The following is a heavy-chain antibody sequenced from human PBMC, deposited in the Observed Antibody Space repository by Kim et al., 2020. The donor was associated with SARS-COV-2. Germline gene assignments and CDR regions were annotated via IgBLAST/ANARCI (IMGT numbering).Heavy chain of an antibody. CDR1: GGSISSSSYY. V-gene: IGHV4-39*01. Sequence: SETLSLTCTVSGGSISSSSYYWGWIRQPPGKGLEWIGSIYYSGSTYYNPSLKSRVTISVDTSKNQFSLKLSSVTAADTAVYYCARSTEQLVFYYWGQGTPVTVAS. J-gene: IGHJ4*02. CDR2: IYYSGST. D-gene: IGHD6-13*01. CDR3: ARSTEQLVFYY.